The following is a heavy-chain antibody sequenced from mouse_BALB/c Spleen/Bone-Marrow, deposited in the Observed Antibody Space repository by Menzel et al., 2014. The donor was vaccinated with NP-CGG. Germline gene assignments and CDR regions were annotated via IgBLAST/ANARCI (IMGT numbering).Heavy chain of an antibody. D-gene: IGHD2-2*01. J-gene: IGHJ4*01. V-gene: IGHV1-69*02. CDR1: GYTFTNYW. Sequence: QVQLKQSGAELVRPGASVKLSCKASGYTFTNYWINWVKQRPGQGLEWIGNTYPSDSYTNYNQKFKDKATLTVDKSSSTAYMQLSSPTSEDSAVYYCTRWLPYAMDYWGQGTSVTVSS. CDR3: TRWLPYAMDY. CDR2: TYPSDSYT.